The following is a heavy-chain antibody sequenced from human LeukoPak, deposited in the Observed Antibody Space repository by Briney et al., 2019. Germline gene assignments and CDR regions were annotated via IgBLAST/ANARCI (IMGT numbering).Heavy chain of an antibody. Sequence: GSLRLSCAASGFTFSSCAMTWVRQAPGKGLEWVASITGDGTRTYYTDSVKGRFTISRDNSKNTLYLQMNSLRADETAIYYCASRPRADMGPLDYWGQGTLVTVS. CDR1: GFTFSSCA. CDR2: ITGDGTRT. V-gene: IGHV3-23*01. CDR3: ASRPRADMGPLDY. D-gene: IGHD1-14*01. J-gene: IGHJ4*02.